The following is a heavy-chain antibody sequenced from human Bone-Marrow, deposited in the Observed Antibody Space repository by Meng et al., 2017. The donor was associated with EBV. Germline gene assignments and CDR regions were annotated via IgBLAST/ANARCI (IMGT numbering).Heavy chain of an antibody. J-gene: IGHJ4*02. D-gene: IGHD2-21*01. V-gene: IGHV1-69*06. CDR2: IIPVFGTA. CDR1: GGTFNDYA. Sequence: QVQLVQSGADVRKPGSSVKVSRXXSGGTFNDYAFSWVRQAPGQGLEWMGGIIPVFGTAYYAQKFQGRVTITAYKSTNTAYLEVSSLRSDDTAVYYCAANYGCDGGGCYRFDYWGQGTLVTVSS. CDR3: AANYGCDGGGCYRFDY.